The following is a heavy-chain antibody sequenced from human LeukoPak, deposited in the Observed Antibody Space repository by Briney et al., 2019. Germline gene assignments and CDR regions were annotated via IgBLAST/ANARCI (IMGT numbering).Heavy chain of an antibody. V-gene: IGHV6-1*01. CDR3: ARGKWKLLSHYWCFDL. Sequence: SQTLSLTCAISGDSVSSNSAAWNWIRQSPSRGLEWLGSTYYRSKWYNDYAVSVKSRITINPDTSKNQFSLQLNSVTPEGTAVYYCARGKWKLLSHYWCFDLWGRGTLVTVSS. CDR2: TYYRSKWYN. D-gene: IGHD2/OR15-2a*01. CDR1: GDSVSSNSAA. J-gene: IGHJ2*01.